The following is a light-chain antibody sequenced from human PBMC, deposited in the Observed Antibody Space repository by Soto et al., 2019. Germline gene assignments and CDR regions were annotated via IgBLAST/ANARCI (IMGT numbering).Light chain of an antibody. J-gene: IGLJ3*02. CDR2: SNN. V-gene: IGLV1-44*01. CDR3: AAWDDSLNGV. Sequence: QSVLIQPPSVSGTPGQRVTITCSGSRSNIGTKTVNWYQQVPGTAPKLLIYSNNQRPSGVPDRFSGSKSGTSASLAISGLQSEDEADYYCAAWDDSLNGVFGGGTQLTVL. CDR1: RSNIGTKT.